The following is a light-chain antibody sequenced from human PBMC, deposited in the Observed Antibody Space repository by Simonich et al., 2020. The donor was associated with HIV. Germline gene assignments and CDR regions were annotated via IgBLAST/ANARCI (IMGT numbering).Light chain of an antibody. Sequence: EIVMTQSPATLSVSPGERATLSCRASQSISSNLAWYQQKPGQAPRLLIYVASTRATGIPSRVSGSGSGTDYTLTISSLQPDDFATYYCQQYNSLWVTFGGGTKVEIK. CDR3: QQYNSLWVT. V-gene: IGKV3-15*01. J-gene: IGKJ4*01. CDR2: VAS. CDR1: QSISSN.